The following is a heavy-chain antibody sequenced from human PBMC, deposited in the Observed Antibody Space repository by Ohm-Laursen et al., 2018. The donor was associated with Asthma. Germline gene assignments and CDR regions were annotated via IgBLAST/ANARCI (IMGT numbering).Heavy chain of an antibody. V-gene: IGHV3-23*01. CDR1: GFTFSSYA. CDR3: AKGDDFWSGYLDY. Sequence: SLRLSCAASGFTFSSYAMSWVRQAPGKGLEWVSAISGSGGSTYYADSVKGRFTISRDNSKNTLYLQMNSLRAEDTAVYHCAKGDDFWSGYLDYWGQGTLVTVSS. D-gene: IGHD3-3*01. CDR2: ISGSGGST. J-gene: IGHJ4*02.